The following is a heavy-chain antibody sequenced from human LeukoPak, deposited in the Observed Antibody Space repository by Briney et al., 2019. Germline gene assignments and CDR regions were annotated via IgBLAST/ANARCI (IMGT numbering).Heavy chain of an antibody. Sequence: GGSLRLSCEASKFTFSNSWMHWVRQAPGKGLVWVSRINSDGSSTTYADFVEGRFTISRDNAKNTLYLQMNGLRAEDTAVYYCARGHWDYYYMDVWGKGTTVTVSS. CDR1: KFTFSNSW. D-gene: IGHD3-16*01. CDR2: INSDGSST. V-gene: IGHV3-74*01. CDR3: ARGHWDYYYMDV. J-gene: IGHJ6*03.